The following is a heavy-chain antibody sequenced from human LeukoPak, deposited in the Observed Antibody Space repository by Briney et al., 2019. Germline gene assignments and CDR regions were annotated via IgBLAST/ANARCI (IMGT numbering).Heavy chain of an antibody. D-gene: IGHD6-19*01. CDR2: INHSGST. CDR3: ARGRGAVADPYYFDY. V-gene: IGHV4-34*01. Sequence: SETLSLTCAVYGGSFSGYYWSWIRQPPGKGLEWIGEINHSGSTNYNPSLKSRVTISVDTSKNQFSLKLSSMTAADTAVYYCARGRGAVADPYYFDYWGQGTLVTVSS. CDR1: GGSFSGYY. J-gene: IGHJ4*02.